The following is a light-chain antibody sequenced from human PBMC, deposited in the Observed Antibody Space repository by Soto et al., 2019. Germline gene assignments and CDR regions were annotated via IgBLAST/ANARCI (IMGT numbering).Light chain of an antibody. CDR2: DVS. CDR1: SSEVGGYNY. CDR3: SSYTTSNTRQIV. J-gene: IGLJ1*01. Sequence: QSVLTQPASVSGPPGQSITISRTGTSSEVGGYNYVSWYQQHPGKAPKFMIYDVSNRPSGVSNRFSGSKSGNTASLTISGLQAEDEADYYCSSYTTSNTRQIVFGTGTKVTVL. V-gene: IGLV2-14*01.